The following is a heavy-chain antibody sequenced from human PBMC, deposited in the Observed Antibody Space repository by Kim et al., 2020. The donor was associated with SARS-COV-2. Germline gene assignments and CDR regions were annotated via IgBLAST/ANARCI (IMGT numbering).Heavy chain of an antibody. J-gene: IGHJ3*02. V-gene: IGHV4-34*01. D-gene: IGHD3-3*01. CDR2: INHSGST. CDR1: GGSFSGYY. Sequence: SETLSLTCAVYGGSFSGYYWSWIRQPPGKGLEWIGEINHSGSTNYNPSLKSRVTISVDTSKNQFSLKLSSVTAADTAVYYCARGATMFGVVSRVGGERRALRAFDIWGQGTMVTVSS. CDR3: ARGATMFGVVSRVGGERRALRAFDI.